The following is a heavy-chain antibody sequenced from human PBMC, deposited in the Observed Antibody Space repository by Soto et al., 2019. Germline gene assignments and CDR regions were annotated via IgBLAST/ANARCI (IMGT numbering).Heavy chain of an antibody. CDR2: IYYSGST. D-gene: IGHD2-2*01. Sequence: QLQLQESGPGLVKPSETLSLTCTVSGGSISSSSYYWGWIRQPPGKGLEWIGSIYYSGSTYYNPSLKSRVTISVDTSKNQFSLKLSSVTAADTAVYYCARLHGVLVPAAMRGYWGQGTLVTVSS. V-gene: IGHV4-39*01. CDR3: ARLHGVLVPAAMRGY. J-gene: IGHJ4*02. CDR1: GGSISSSSYY.